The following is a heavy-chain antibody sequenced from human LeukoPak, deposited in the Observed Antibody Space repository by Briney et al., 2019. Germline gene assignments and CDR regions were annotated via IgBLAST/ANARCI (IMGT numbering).Heavy chain of an antibody. J-gene: IGHJ4*02. CDR1: GFTFSSYS. CDR3: AVTPGENYDFWSGRRYFDY. V-gene: IGHV3-21*01. Sequence: GGSLRLSCAASGFTFSSYSMNWVRQAPGKGLEWVSSISSGSSYIYYADSVKGRFTISRDNAKNSLYLQMNSLRAEDTAVYYCAVTPGENYDFWSGRRYFDYWGQGTLVTVSS. D-gene: IGHD3-3*01. CDR2: ISSGSSYI.